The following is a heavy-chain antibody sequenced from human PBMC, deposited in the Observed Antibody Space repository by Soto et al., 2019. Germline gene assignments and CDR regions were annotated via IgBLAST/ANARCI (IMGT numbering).Heavy chain of an antibody. Sequence: QLQLQESGPGLVKPSETLSLTCTVSGGSIGSSGYSWVWIRQPPGKGLEWIGNMYYSGNTYYNPSLKSRVTISGDTSKNQFSLKLSSVTAADTAVYYCARQGYDSRGPCDFGYWGQGTLVTVSS. J-gene: IGHJ4*02. D-gene: IGHD3-22*01. CDR3: ARQGYDSRGPCDFGY. CDR1: GGSIGSSGYS. CDR2: MYYSGNT. V-gene: IGHV4-39*01.